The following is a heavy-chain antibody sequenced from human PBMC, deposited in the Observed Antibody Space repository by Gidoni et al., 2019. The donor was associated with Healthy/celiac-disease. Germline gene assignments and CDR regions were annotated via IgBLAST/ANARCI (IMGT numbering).Heavy chain of an antibody. D-gene: IGHD2-15*01. CDR1: GGTFSSYA. J-gene: IGHJ5*02. V-gene: IGHV1-69*06. CDR3: ARRGDKGALGYCSGGSCYSDWFDP. Sequence: QVQLVQSGAEVKKPGSSVKVSCKASGGTFSSYAISWVRQAPGQGLEWMGGIIPIFGTANYAQNVQGRVTITADKSTSTAYMELSSLRSEDTAVYYCARRGDKGALGYCSGGSCYSDWFDPWGQGTLVTVSS. CDR2: IIPIFGTA.